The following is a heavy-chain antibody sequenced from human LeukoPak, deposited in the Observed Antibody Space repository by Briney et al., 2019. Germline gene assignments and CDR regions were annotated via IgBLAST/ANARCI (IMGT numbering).Heavy chain of an antibody. CDR2: INHSGST. D-gene: IGHD3-10*01. CDR1: GGSFSGYY. V-gene: IGHV4-34*01. CDR3: ASLKSYYGWFDP. Sequence: KPSETLSLTCAVYGGSFSGYYWSWIRQPPGKGLEWIGEINHSGSTNYNPSLKSRVTISVDTSKNQFSLKLSSVTAADTAVYYCASLKSYYGWFDPWGQGTLVTVSS. J-gene: IGHJ5*02.